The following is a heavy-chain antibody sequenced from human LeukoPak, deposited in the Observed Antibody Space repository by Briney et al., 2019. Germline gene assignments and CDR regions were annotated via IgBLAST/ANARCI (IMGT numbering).Heavy chain of an antibody. CDR1: GGSISSHY. CDR3: ARHHIAVGGIS. CDR2: MYYSGNT. J-gene: IGHJ5*02. V-gene: IGHV4-59*08. Sequence: PSETLSLTCSVSGGSISSHYWSWIRQPPGKGLEWIAHMYYSGNTKYNPSLKSRVTISVDTSKTQFSLKLSSATAADTAVYYCARHHIAVGGISWGQGTLVTVSS. D-gene: IGHD2-2*01.